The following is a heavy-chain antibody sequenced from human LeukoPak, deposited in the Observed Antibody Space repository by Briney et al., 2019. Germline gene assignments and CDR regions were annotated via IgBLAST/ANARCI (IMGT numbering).Heavy chain of an antibody. CDR1: GFTFSSYA. D-gene: IGHD6-19*01. J-gene: IGHJ5*02. Sequence: PGGSLRLSCAASGFTFSSYAMSWVRQAPGKGLEWVSAISGSGGSTYYADSVKGRFTISRDNSKNTLYLQMNSLRAEDTAVYYCAKAETGYSSGWYARWDQGTLVTVSS. CDR3: AKAETGYSSGWYAR. V-gene: IGHV3-23*01. CDR2: ISGSGGST.